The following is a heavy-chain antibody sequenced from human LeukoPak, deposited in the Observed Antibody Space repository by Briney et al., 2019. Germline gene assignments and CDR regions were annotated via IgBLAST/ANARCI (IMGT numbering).Heavy chain of an antibody. CDR3: ATSPSIPAAPNDY. J-gene: IGHJ4*02. CDR2: VDPEEGET. D-gene: IGHD2-2*01. V-gene: IGHV1-69-2*01. Sequence: GATVKISCKASGSTVTDYYIHWVQQAPGKGFEWMGRVDPEEGETIYADRFQGRLIITADTFTDTAYMELSSLRSEDTAVYFCATSPSIPAAPNDYWGQGTLVTVSS. CDR1: GSTVTDYY.